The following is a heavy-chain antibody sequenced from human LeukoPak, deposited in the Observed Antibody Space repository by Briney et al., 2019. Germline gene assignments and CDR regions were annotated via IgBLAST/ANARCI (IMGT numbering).Heavy chain of an antibody. CDR2: INHNGNT. CDR1: GGSFSGYF. D-gene: IGHD2-8*01. Sequence: PSETLSLTCGVSGGSFSGYFWTWIRQYPGKGLEWIGEINHNGNTTYNPSLKSRVTMSVDASKRQFSRMLNSVTAADTAGYSCSKDPLVLMVYARGTRFEPWGQGALVSVSS. V-gene: IGHV4-34*01. J-gene: IGHJ5*02. CDR3: SKDPLVLMVYARGTRFEP.